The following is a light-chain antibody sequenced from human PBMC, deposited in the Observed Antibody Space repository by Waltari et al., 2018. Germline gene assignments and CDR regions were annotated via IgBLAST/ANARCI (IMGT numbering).Light chain of an antibody. CDR3: QKYGTLPAT. V-gene: IGKV3-20*01. CDR1: QSVSRT. Sequence: EIVLTQSPDTLSLSPGGRATLSCRAGQSVSRTLAWYQQKPGQAPRLLIYDASSRATGVPDRFSGSGSGTDFSLTISRLEPEDFAVYYCQKYGTLPATFGQGTKVEIK. J-gene: IGKJ1*01. CDR2: DAS.